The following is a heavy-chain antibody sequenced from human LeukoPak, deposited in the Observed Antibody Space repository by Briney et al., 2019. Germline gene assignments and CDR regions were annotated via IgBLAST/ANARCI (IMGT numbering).Heavy chain of an antibody. Sequence: PSETLSLTCTVSGYSISSGYYWGWIRQPPGKGLEWIGSIYHSGSTYYNPSLKSRVTISVDTSKNQFSLRLSSVTAADTAVYYCARWCPSWFDPWGQGTLVTVSS. J-gene: IGHJ5*02. CDR1: GYSISSGYY. CDR3: ARWCPSWFDP. D-gene: IGHD4/OR15-4a*01. CDR2: IYHSGST. V-gene: IGHV4-38-2*02.